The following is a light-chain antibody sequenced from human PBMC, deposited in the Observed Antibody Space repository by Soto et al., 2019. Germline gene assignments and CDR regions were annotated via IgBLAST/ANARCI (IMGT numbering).Light chain of an antibody. J-gene: IGKJ1*01. V-gene: IGKV3D-15*01. CDR2: GAS. CDR1: QSVSSSY. Sequence: DIVMTQSADSLAVSLGERATLSFRASQSVSSSYLAWYQQKPGQAPRLLIYGASSRATGFPDRFSGSGSGTDFTLTVSSLQSEDFAVYYCQQYNNWPETFGQGTKVDIK. CDR3: QQYNNWPET.